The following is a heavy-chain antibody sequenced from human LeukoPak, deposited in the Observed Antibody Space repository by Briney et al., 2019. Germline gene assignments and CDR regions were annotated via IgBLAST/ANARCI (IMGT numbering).Heavy chain of an antibody. Sequence: ASVKVSCKASGYTFTSYDINWVRQATGQGLEWMGWMNPNSGNTGYAQKFQGRVTMTRNTSISTAYMELSSLRSEDTAVYYCARGWFGELLPDYWGRGTLVTVSS. CDR2: MNPNSGNT. CDR3: ARGWFGELLPDY. J-gene: IGHJ4*02. CDR1: GYTFTSYD. V-gene: IGHV1-8*01. D-gene: IGHD3-10*01.